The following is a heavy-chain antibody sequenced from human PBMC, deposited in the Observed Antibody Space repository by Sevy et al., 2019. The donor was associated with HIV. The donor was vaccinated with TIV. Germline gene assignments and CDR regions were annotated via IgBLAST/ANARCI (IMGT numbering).Heavy chain of an antibody. CDR2: ISYDGRNYK. D-gene: IGHD1-26*01. V-gene: IGHV3-30*14. J-gene: IGHJ4*02. CDR3: ARDRGELLHSAFDY. Sequence: YLGLSCAASGFTFSDYSMHWVRQAPGKGLEWVAVISYDGRNYKYNVDSVKGRFTISRDNSKNTLFLQMNSLRDENSAIYYCARDRGELLHSAFDYWGQGTPVLVSS. CDR1: GFTFSDYS.